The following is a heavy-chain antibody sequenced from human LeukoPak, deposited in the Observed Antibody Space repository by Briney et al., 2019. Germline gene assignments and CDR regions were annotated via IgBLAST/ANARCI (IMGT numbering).Heavy chain of an antibody. CDR1: GFTFASYA. V-gene: IGHV3-23*01. J-gene: IGHJ4*02. Sequence: GGSLRLSCAASGFTFASYAMSWVRQAPGKGLEWVSSISGIGDSTYYADSVKGRLTISRDNSKNTLYLQMNSLRAEDTAVYYCAKGTVGVTSLLDSWGQGTLVTVPS. CDR3: AKGTVGVTSLLDS. CDR2: ISGIGDST. D-gene: IGHD1-26*01.